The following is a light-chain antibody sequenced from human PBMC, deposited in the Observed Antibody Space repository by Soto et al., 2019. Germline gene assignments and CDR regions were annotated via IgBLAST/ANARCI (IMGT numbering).Light chain of an antibody. CDR2: EVN. Sequence: QSALTQPPSASGSPGQSVTISCTGTSSDVGGYNYVSWYQHHPGKAPKLMLYEVNTRPSGVPDRFSGSKSGNTASLTVSGLQAEDEADYYCSSYRGGSTYVFGTGTKLTVL. V-gene: IGLV2-8*01. CDR1: SSDVGGYNY. J-gene: IGLJ1*01. CDR3: SSYRGGSTYV.